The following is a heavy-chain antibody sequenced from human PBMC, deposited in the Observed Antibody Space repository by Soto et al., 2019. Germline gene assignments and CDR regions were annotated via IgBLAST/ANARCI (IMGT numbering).Heavy chain of an antibody. J-gene: IGHJ6*03. Sequence: SETLSLTCAVYGGSFSNYYWSWIRQPPGKGLEWIGEINHSGSINYNPYLKSRVIIGVDAPMNQFSIKLSSMTAADTAVYYCASEPCSGGSCYSVDYYSYMDVWGKGTTVTAPS. V-gene: IGHV4-34*01. CDR1: GGSFSNYY. CDR2: INHSGSI. D-gene: IGHD2-15*01. CDR3: ASEPCSGGSCYSVDYYSYMDV.